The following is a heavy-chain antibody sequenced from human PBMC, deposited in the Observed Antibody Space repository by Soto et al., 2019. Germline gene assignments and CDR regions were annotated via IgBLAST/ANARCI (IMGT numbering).Heavy chain of an antibody. Sequence: QVQLQESGPGLVKPSETLSLTCTVSGGSINSDYWSWIRQPPGKGLEWIGYSGSTNYNPSLKSRVTISVDTSKNQFSLKLSSVTAADTADYYCARGNYDAFDIWGQGTMVTVSS. J-gene: IGHJ3*02. CDR3: ARGNYDAFDI. CDR2: YSGST. V-gene: IGHV4-59*01. D-gene: IGHD1-1*01. CDR1: GGSINSDY.